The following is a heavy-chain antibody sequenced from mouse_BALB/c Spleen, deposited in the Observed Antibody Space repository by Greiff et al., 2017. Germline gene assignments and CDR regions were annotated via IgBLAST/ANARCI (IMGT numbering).Heavy chain of an antibody. CDR3: ARKGGNYWYFDV. V-gene: IGHV1-63*02. CDR2: IYPGGGYT. Sequence: QVHVKQSGAELVRPGTSVKISCKASGYTFTNYWLGWVKQRPGHGLEWIGDIYPGGGYTNYNEKFKGKATLTADTSSSTAYMQLSSLTSEDSAVYFCARKGGNYWYFDVWGAGTTVTVSS. D-gene: IGHD2-1*01. CDR1: GYTFTNYW. J-gene: IGHJ1*01.